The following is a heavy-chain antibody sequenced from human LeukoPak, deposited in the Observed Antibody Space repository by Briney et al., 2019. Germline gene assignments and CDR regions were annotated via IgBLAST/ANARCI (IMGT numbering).Heavy chain of an antibody. CDR3: ARDYADYVGYFFFDY. Sequence: GGSLRLSCAASGFTFKNYAMNWVRQAPGKGLEWVSSISGGGETTYYADSAKGRFTISRDNSQNTLYLQMNRLRAEDTAVYYCARDYADYVGYFFFDYWGQGTLVTVSS. D-gene: IGHD4-17*01. CDR2: ISGGGETT. CDR1: GFTFKNYA. V-gene: IGHV3-23*01. J-gene: IGHJ4*02.